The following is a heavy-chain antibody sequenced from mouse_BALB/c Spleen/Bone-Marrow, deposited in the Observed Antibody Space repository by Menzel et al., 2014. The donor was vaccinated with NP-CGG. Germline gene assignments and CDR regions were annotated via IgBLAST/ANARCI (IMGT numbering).Heavy chain of an antibody. Sequence: VQVVESGPGLVAPSQSLSITCTVSGFSLTGYGVSWVRPPPGKGLEWLGMIWGDGSTDYNSALKSRLSISKDNSKSXVFLKVNSLQTEDTARYYCARDSFLITRALDYWGQGTSVTVSS. V-gene: IGHV2-6-7*01. J-gene: IGHJ4*01. CDR1: GFSLTGYG. CDR2: IWGDGST. D-gene: IGHD2-4*01. CDR3: ARDSFLITRALDY.